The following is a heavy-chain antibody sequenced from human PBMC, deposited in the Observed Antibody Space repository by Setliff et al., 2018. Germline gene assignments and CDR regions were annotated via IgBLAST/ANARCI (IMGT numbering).Heavy chain of an antibody. J-gene: IGHJ3*01. CDR1: GFIFKNAW. CDR3: AAVAAYTGRIGGSKGTDALDL. Sequence: GGSLRLSCAASGFIFKNAWMNWVRQAPGKGLEWVGRIKSKTDGGTTDYAAPVKGRFTISRDDSKSTVSLQMNSLKTEDTALYYCAAVAAYTGRIGGSKGTDALDLWGRGTLVTVSS. V-gene: IGHV3-15*01. CDR2: IKSKTDGGTT. D-gene: IGHD3-16*01.